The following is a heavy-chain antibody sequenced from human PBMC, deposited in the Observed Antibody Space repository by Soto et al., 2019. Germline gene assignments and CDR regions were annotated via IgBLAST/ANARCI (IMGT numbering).Heavy chain of an antibody. CDR3: AKDNIARAAAGMGSGDY. CDR2: ISGSGGST. D-gene: IGHD6-13*01. J-gene: IGHJ4*02. CDR1: GFTFSSYA. Sequence: GGSLILSCAASGFTFSSYAMSWVRQAPGKGLEWVSAISGSGGSTYYADSVKGRFTISRDNSKNTLYLQMNSLRAEDTAVYYCAKDNIARAAAGMGSGDYWGQGTLVTVSS. V-gene: IGHV3-23*01.